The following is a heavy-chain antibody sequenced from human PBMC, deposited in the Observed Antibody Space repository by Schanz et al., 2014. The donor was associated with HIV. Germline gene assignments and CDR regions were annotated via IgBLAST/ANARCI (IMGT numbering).Heavy chain of an antibody. J-gene: IGHJ4*02. V-gene: IGHV3-33*01. Sequence: QVQVVESGGGVVQPGRSLRLSCAASGFTFSSYGMHWVRQAPGKGLEWVAVIWHDGSSKYYGDSVKGRFTISRDNSKNTLYLQMNSLRAEDTAVYYCASTRERYSGATSGFDYWGQGTLVTVST. CDR1: GFTFSSYG. CDR2: IWHDGSSK. D-gene: IGHD1-26*01. CDR3: ASTRERYSGATSGFDY.